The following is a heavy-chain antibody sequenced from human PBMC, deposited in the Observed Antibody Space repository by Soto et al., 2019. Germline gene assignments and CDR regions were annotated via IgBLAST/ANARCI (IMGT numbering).Heavy chain of an antibody. Sequence: QVQLVQSGAEVKKPGSSVKVSCKASGGTFSSYTIHWVRQAPGQGLEWMGKIIPIIGKPDYAQQFQGRLAITADRSTRTAYMELNSLRSEDTAVYYCARQGYSGSLLWGQGTLVTVSS. D-gene: IGHD5-12*01. CDR2: IIPIIGKP. V-gene: IGHV1-69*02. CDR3: ARQGYSGSLL. J-gene: IGHJ4*02. CDR1: GGTFSSYT.